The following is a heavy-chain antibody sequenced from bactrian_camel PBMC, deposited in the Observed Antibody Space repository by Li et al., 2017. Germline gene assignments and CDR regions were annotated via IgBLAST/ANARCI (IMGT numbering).Heavy chain of an antibody. V-gene: IGHV3S35*01. Sequence: VQLVESGGGLAQPGGSLKLSCAASGSTFSSYAMNWVRQAPGKGLEWVTKIANIGGTTYYRDSVMGRFTISRDYAKNTVYLQMNSLKPEDTAVYYCVKDRPGGWAFGYWGQGTQVTVS. J-gene: IGHJ6*01. CDR2: IANIGGTT. D-gene: IGHD5*01. CDR1: GSTFSSYA. CDR3: VKDRPGGWAFGY.